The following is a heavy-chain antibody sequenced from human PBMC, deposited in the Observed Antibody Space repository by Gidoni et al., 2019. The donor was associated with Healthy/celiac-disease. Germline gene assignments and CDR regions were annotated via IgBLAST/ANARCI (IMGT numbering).Heavy chain of an antibody. V-gene: IGHV3-23*01. CDR3: AKVGVRDGYNDAFDI. J-gene: IGHJ3*02. D-gene: IGHD5-12*01. Sequence: EVQLLESGGGLVQPGGSLRLSCAASGFTFSSYAMSWVRQAPGKGLEWVSAMSGSGGSTYYADSVKGRFTISRDNSKNTLYLQMNSLRAEDTAVYYYAKVGVRDGYNDAFDIWGQGTMVTVSS. CDR1: GFTFSSYA. CDR2: MSGSGGST.